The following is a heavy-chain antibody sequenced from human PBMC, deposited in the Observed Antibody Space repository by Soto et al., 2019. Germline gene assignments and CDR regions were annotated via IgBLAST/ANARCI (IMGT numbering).Heavy chain of an antibody. V-gene: IGHV3-9*01. D-gene: IGHD5-12*01. CDR3: ARDIGYSGFNGFDP. CDR1: GFTFDDYA. J-gene: IGHJ5*02. Sequence: SLRLSCAASGFTFDDYAMHWVRRAPGKGLEWVSGISWNSGKIAYADSVRGRFTISRDNAKNSLYLQMNSLRTEDTALYYCARDIGYSGFNGFDPWGQGTLVTVSS. CDR2: ISWNSGKI.